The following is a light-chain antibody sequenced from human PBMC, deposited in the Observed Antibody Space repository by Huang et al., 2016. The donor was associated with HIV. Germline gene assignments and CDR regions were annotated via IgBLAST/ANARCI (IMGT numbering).Light chain of an antibody. CDR3: QQRSNWPRT. CDR1: PSVSNY. CDR2: DAS. J-gene: IGKJ1*01. V-gene: IGKV3-11*01. Sequence: EIVLTQSPATLSLSPGDRATLSCRASPSVSNYLAWYRQRPGQAPRLLIYDASNRDTGIPVRFSGSGSGTDFTLTISSLEPEDFVVYYCQQRSNWPRTFGQGTKVEI.